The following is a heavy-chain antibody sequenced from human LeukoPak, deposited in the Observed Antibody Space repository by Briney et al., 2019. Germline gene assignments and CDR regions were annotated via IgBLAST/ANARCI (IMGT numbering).Heavy chain of an antibody. CDR1: GFTFSSYE. Sequence: GSLRLSCAASGFTFSSYEMNWVRQAPGKGLEWIGEINHSGSTNYNPSLKSRVTISVDTSKNQFSLKLSSVTAADTAVYYCARGSLSAQFLDYWGQGTLVTVSS. CDR2: INHSGST. D-gene: IGHD3-16*02. V-gene: IGHV4-34*01. J-gene: IGHJ4*02. CDR3: ARGSLSAQFLDY.